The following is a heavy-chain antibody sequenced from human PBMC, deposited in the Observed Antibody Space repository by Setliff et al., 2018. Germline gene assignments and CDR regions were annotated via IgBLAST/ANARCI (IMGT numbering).Heavy chain of an antibody. Sequence: SETLSLTCTVSDGSLSTYYWSWIRQPPGKGLEFIGYVYCSGTANYSPSLRSRLTISVDTSKNQFSLKLRSVTAADTAVYYCARGGTFRYFDFWGQGAPVTVS. D-gene: IGHD5-12*01. V-gene: IGHV4-59*01. CDR3: ARGGTFRYFDF. J-gene: IGHJ4*02. CDR2: VYCSGTA. CDR1: DGSLSTYY.